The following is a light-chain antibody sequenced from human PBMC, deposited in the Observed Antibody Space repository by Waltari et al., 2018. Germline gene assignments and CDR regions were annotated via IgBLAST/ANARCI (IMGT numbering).Light chain of an antibody. CDR1: SRAVGGYSL. CDR3: CSYAGSSSSSVV. Sequence: QSSLTQPASVSGSPGPSITISCTRSSRAVGGYSLASCYQQHPGRAPKLLIYAVAKRPSGISHRFSGSKSGNTASLTISGLQGEDEADYYCCSYAGSSSSSVVFGTGTKVIVL. CDR2: AVA. V-gene: IGLV2-23*02. J-gene: IGLJ1*01.